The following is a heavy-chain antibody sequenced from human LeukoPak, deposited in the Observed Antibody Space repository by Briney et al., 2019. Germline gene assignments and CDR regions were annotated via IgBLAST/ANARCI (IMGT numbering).Heavy chain of an antibody. CDR1: GYTFTRYY. Sequence: GASVKVSCKASGYTFTRYYLHWVRQAPGQGLEWMGIIIPSAGSTSFAQNFQGRVTMTRDTSTSTVYMELSSLRSEDTAVYYCARKGVGALMLDYWGQGTLVTVSS. V-gene: IGHV1-46*01. CDR3: ARKGVGALMLDY. J-gene: IGHJ4*02. CDR2: IIPSAGST. D-gene: IGHD1-26*01.